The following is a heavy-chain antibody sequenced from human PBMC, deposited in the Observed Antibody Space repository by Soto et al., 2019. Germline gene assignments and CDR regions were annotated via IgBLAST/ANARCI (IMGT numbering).Heavy chain of an antibody. Sequence: SETLSLTCTVSGGSISSSSYYWGWIRQPPGKGLEWIGSIYYSGSTYYTPSLKSRVSISVDTSKNQFSLKLSSVTAADTAVYYCARGFGIDYYYYMDVWGKGTTVTVSS. CDR3: ARGFGIDYYYYMDV. D-gene: IGHD3-16*01. CDR1: GGSISSSSYY. J-gene: IGHJ6*03. V-gene: IGHV4-39*01. CDR2: IYYSGST.